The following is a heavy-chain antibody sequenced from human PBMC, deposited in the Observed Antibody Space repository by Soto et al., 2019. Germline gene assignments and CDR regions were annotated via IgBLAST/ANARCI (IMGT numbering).Heavy chain of an antibody. V-gene: IGHV3-21*01. CDR3: ARDAQYYYDSSGYYSYYYYYGMDV. D-gene: IGHD3-22*01. CDR2: ISSSSSYI. CDR1: GFTFSSYS. Sequence: EVQLVESGGGLVKPGGSLRLSCAASGFTFSSYSMNWVRQAPGKGLEWVSSISSSSSYIYYADSVKGRFTISRDNAKNSLYLQMNSLRAEDTAVYYCARDAQYYYDSSGYYSYYYYYGMDVWGQGTTVTVSS. J-gene: IGHJ6*02.